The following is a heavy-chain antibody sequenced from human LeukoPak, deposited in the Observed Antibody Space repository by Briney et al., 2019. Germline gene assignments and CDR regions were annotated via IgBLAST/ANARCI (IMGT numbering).Heavy chain of an antibody. D-gene: IGHD3-22*01. V-gene: IGHV3-9*01. CDR1: GFTFDDYA. Sequence: GGSLRLSCAASGFTFDDYAMHWVRQAPGKGLEWVSGISWNSGSIGYADSVKGRFTISRDNAKNSLYLQMNSLRAEDTALYYCAKDSGHYYDSSGYYLGYYYGMDVWGQGTTVTVSS. CDR3: AKDSGHYYDSSGYYLGYYYGMDV. CDR2: ISWNSGSI. J-gene: IGHJ6*02.